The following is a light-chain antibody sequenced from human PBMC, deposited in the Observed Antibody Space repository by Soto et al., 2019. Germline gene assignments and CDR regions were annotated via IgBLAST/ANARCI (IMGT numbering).Light chain of an antibody. CDR2: GNS. Sequence: QLVLTQPPSVSGAPGQRVTISCTGSSSNIGAGYDVHWYQQLPGTAPKLLIYGNSNRPSGVPDRFSGSKSGTSASLAITGLQAEDEADYYCQSSDSSLSRVFGGGTKVTVL. CDR1: SSNIGAGYD. V-gene: IGLV1-40*01. CDR3: QSSDSSLSRV. J-gene: IGLJ2*01.